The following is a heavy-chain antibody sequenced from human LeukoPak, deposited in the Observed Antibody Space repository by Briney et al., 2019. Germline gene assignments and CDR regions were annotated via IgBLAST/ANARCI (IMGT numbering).Heavy chain of an antibody. CDR1: GGSISSGGYY. CDR3: ARSLFRGFPRAMDY. D-gene: IGHD3-10*01. J-gene: IGHJ4*02. Sequence: PSQTLSRTCTVSGGSISSGGYYWSWIRQHPGKGLEWIGYIYYSGSTHYNPSLKSRVTISVDTSKNQFSLKLSSVTAADTAVYYCARSLFRGFPRAMDYWGQGTLVTVSS. V-gene: IGHV4-31*03. CDR2: IYYSGST.